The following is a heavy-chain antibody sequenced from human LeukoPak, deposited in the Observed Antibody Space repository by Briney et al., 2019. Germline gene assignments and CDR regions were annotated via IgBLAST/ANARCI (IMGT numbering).Heavy chain of an antibody. CDR2: IYYSGST. CDR3: ARDLLNEGNHLDY. CDR1: GGSISSGDYY. Sequence: TSQTLSLTCTVSGGSISSGDYYWSWIRQPPGKGLEWIGYIYYSGSTYYNPSLKSRVTISVDTSKNQFSLKLSSVTAADTAVYYCARDLLNEGNHLDYWGQGTLVTVSS. D-gene: IGHD4-23*01. V-gene: IGHV4-30-4*01. J-gene: IGHJ4*02.